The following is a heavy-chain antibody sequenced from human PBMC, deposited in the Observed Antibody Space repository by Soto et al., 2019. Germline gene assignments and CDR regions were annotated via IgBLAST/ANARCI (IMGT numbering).Heavy chain of an antibody. CDR1: GYTFTSYD. Sequence: ASVKVSCKASGYTFTSYDITWVRQAPGQGLEWMGWISAYNGNTNYAQHLQGRVTLTTDTSTSTAYMELRSLRSDDSAIYYCARAGAADYVWGTSFDPWGQGTLVTVSS. D-gene: IGHD3-16*01. J-gene: IGHJ5*02. CDR3: ARAGAADYVWGTSFDP. V-gene: IGHV1-18*04. CDR2: ISAYNGNT.